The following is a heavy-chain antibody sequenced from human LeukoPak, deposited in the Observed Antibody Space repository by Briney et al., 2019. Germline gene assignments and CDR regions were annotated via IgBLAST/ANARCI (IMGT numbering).Heavy chain of an antibody. Sequence: PSETLSLTCTVSGGSISSYYCSWIRVPAAQGREWIGRIYTSGSTNYNPSLKSRVTMSVDTSKNQFSLKLSSVTAADTAVYYCARVRRFGELVVFDYWGQGTLVTVSS. CDR3: ARVRRFGELVVFDY. CDR2: IYTSGST. J-gene: IGHJ4*02. D-gene: IGHD3-10*01. CDR1: GGSISSYY. V-gene: IGHV4-4*07.